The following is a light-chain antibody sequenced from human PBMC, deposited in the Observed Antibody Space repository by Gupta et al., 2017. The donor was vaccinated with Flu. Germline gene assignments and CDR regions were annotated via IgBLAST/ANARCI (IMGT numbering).Light chain of an antibody. J-gene: IGLJ1*01. CDR1: NSDVATYNL. CDR2: DDI. Sequence: QSALTQPASVSGSPGQSITISCTGTNSDVATYNLVSWYQQHQGREPHGRMDDDIYRPAGVSTRGTGSKSGKNASTQISGLQADEDADEYCCSSEPRKTGVCGSGTKVTVL. V-gene: IGLV2-23*01. CDR3: CSSEPRKTGV.